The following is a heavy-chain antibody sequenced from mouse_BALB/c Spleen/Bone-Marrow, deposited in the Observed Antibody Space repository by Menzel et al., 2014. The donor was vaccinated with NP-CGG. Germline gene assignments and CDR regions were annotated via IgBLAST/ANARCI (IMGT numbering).Heavy chain of an antibody. D-gene: IGHD1-1*01. CDR3: ARSGSSYYY. CDR1: GFTFSSYA. CDR2: IGSGDSST. Sequence: EVKLVESGGGLVKPGGSLKPSCAASGFTFSSYAMSWVRQTPEKRLEWVATIGSGDSSTYYPDSVKGRFTISRDYAKNTLYLQMSRLRSEDTAMYYGARSGSSYYYWGQGTTLTVSS. J-gene: IGHJ2*01. V-gene: IGHV5-9-1*01.